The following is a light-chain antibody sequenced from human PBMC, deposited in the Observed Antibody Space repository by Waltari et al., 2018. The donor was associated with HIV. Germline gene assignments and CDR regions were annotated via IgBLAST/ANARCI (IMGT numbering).Light chain of an antibody. J-gene: IGLJ3*02. CDR3: CSYAGSSTWM. V-gene: IGLV2-23*02. CDR2: EVS. Sequence: QSALTQPASVSGSAGQSITISCTGTSSDVRSYNLVSWYQQHPRRAPHLMIYEVSTRPSGVSNRLSGSKSGNTASLTISGLQAEDEADYYCCSYAGSSTWMFGGGTKLTAL. CDR1: SSDVRSYNL.